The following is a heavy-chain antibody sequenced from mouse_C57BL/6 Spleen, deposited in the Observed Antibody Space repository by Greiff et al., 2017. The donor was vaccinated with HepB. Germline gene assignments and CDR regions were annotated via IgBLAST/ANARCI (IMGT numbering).Heavy chain of an antibody. Sequence: VQLQQPGAELVKPGASVKLSCKASGYTFTSYWMHWVKQRPGQGLEWIGMIHPNSGSTNYNEKFKSKATLTVDKSSSTAYMQLSSLTSEDSAVYYCARRIRNYGAMDYWGQGTSVTVSS. J-gene: IGHJ4*01. D-gene: IGHD1-1*01. CDR1: GYTFTSYW. CDR3: ARRIRNYGAMDY. V-gene: IGHV1-64*01. CDR2: IHPNSGST.